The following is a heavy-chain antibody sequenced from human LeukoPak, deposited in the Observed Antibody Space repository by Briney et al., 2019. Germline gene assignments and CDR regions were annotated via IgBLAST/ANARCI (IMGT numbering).Heavy chain of an antibody. D-gene: IGHD6-19*01. CDR1: GFTLRSYS. CDR3: AKPLGQWLVTAAGFDY. J-gene: IGHJ4*02. CDR2: LSHTGGTT. V-gene: IGHV3-23*01. Sequence: QPGRSLRLSCTASGFTLRSYSMNWVRQAPGKGMEWVSSLSHTGGTTYYADSVKGRFTISRDTSKNTLYLQMNTLRAEDSAIYYCAKPLGQWLVTAAGFDYWGQGTRVSVSS.